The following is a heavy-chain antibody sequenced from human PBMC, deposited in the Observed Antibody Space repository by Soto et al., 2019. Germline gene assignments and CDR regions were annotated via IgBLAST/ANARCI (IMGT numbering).Heavy chain of an antibody. J-gene: IGHJ3*02. CDR3: AKALPFYDFWSGYSTAAFDI. CDR1: GFTFSTYA. Sequence: EVQLLESGGGLVQPGGSLRLSCAASGFTFSTYAMTWVRQAPGKGLEWVSSISGSGSTTYYADSVKGRFTISRDNSKNTPFLQMNSLRAEDTAVYYCAKALPFYDFWSGYSTAAFDIRVQGTMVTVSS. CDR2: ISGSGSTT. V-gene: IGHV3-23*01. D-gene: IGHD3-3*01.